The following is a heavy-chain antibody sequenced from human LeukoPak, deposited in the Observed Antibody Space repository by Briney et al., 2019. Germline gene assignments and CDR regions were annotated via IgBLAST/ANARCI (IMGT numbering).Heavy chain of an antibody. CDR1: GFTFGDYA. D-gene: IGHD3-10*01. V-gene: IGHV3-21*01. CDR2: ISSSSSYI. CDR3: ARVASWVGSIGYYYMDV. J-gene: IGHJ6*03. Sequence: GGSLRLSCTASGFTFGDYAMSWVRQAPGKGLEWVSSISSSSSYIYYADSVKGRFTISRDNAKNSLYLQMNSLRAEDTAVYYCARVASWVGSIGYYYMDVWGKGTTVTVSS.